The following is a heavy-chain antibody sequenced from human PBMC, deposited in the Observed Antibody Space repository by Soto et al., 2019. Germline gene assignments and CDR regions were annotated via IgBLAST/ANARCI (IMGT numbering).Heavy chain of an antibody. D-gene: IGHD2-8*01. J-gene: IGHJ4*02. Sequence: QVPLVESGGGVVQPGRSLRLSCAASGFTFSSYGMHWVRQAPGKGLEWVAVISYVGSNKYYADSVKGRFTISRDNCKNTLYLEMNSLRAEATAVYYCAKVRMGLMVYDTLDYWGQGTLVTVSS. CDR3: AKVRMGLMVYDTLDY. V-gene: IGHV3-30*18. CDR2: ISYVGSNK. CDR1: GFTFSSYG.